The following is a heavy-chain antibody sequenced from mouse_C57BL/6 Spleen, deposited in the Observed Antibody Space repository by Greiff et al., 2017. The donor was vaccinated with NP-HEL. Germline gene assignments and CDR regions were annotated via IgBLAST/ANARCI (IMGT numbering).Heavy chain of an antibody. V-gene: IGHV1-22*01. CDR2: INPNNGGT. CDR3: ARPYSNYLYYFDY. J-gene: IGHJ2*01. Sequence: EVQLQQSGPELVKPGASVKMSCKASGYTFTDYNMHWVKQSHGKSLEWIGYINPNNGGTSYNQKFKGKATLTVNKSSSTDYMALRSLTSEASAVFYCARPYSNYLYYFDYWGQGTTLTVSS. CDR1: GYTFTDYN. D-gene: IGHD2-5*01.